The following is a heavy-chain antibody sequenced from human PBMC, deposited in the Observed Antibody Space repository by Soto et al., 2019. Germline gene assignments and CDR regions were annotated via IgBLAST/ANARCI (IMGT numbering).Heavy chain of an antibody. CDR1: GFPFSSYW. CDR2: IKQDGSEK. J-gene: IGHJ4*02. D-gene: IGHD5-18*01. Sequence: GSLRPSCAASGFPFSSYWMSWDRQAPGKGLEWVANIKQDGSEKYYVDSVKGRFTISRDNAKNSLYLQMNSLRAEDTAVYYCARGRTGYSYARDWGQGTLVPVSS. CDR3: ARGRTGYSYARD. V-gene: IGHV3-7*03.